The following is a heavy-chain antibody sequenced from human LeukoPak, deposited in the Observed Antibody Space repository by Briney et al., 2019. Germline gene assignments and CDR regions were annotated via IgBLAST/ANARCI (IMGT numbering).Heavy chain of an antibody. Sequence: GRSLRLSCAASGFTFSSYAMHWVRQAPGKGLEWVAVISYDGSNKYYADSVKGRFTISRDNSKNTLYLQMNSLRAEDTAVYYCARGYIWGFKPHSSVFLYWGQGTLVTVSS. CDR3: ARGYIWGFKPHSSVFLY. CDR1: GFTFSSYA. D-gene: IGHD3-16*01. J-gene: IGHJ4*02. V-gene: IGHV3-30*01. CDR2: ISYDGSNK.